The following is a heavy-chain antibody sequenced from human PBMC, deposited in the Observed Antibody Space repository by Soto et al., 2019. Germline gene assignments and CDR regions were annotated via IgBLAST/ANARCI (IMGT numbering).Heavy chain of an antibody. V-gene: IGHV5-10-1*01. CDR3: ARPRYYYDSSGYPMYYYYYGMDV. CDR1: GYSFTSYW. Sequence: PGESLKISCKGSGYSFTSYWISWVRQMPGKGLEWMGRIDPSDSYTNYSPSFQGHVTISADKSISTAYLQWSSLKASDTAMYYCARPRYYYDSSGYPMYYYYYGMDVWGQGTTVTVSS. CDR2: IDPSDSYT. J-gene: IGHJ6*02. D-gene: IGHD3-22*01.